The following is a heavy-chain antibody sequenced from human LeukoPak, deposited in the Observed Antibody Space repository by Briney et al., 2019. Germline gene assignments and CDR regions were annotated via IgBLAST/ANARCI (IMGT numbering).Heavy chain of an antibody. CDR1: GYTFTNYN. J-gene: IGHJ4*02. Sequence: GSVKVSCKASGYTFTNYNMHWVRQAPGQGLELMGRINPNSGGTNYAQKFQGRVTMTRDTSISTAYMELSRLRSDDTAVYYCASHPNNYGDYAWGQGTLVTVSS. CDR2: INPNSGGT. D-gene: IGHD4-17*01. CDR3: ASHPNNYGDYA. V-gene: IGHV1-2*06.